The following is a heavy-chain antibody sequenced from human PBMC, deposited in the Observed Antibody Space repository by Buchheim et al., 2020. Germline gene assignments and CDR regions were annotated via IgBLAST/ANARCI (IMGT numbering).Heavy chain of an antibody. CDR1: GGSISSCSCY. V-gene: IGHV4-39*01. CDR2: IYYGEST. CDR3: ARQGYGGNSWYFDL. D-gene: IGHD4-23*01. J-gene: IGHJ2*01. Sequence: QLQLQESGPGLVKPSETLSLTCTVSGGSISSCSCYWGWIRQPPGKGLEWIGSIYYGESTYYNPSLKSRVTISVDTYKNQFSLKLSSVTAADTDVYYCARQGYGGNSWYFDLWGRGT.